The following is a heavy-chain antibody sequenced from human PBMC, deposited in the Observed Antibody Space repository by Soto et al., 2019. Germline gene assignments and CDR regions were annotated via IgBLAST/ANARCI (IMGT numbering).Heavy chain of an antibody. CDR2: IYYSGST. Sequence: SATLSRTGAGCGGTNSSSSYYWGWIKQPPGKGLEWIGSIYYSGSTYYNPSLKSRVTISVDTSKNQFSLKLSSVTAADTAVYYCASWGISYSNLTYYYYVMDVWGQGTTVTVSS. CDR1: GGTNSSSSYY. V-gene: IGHV4-39*01. J-gene: IGHJ6*02. CDR3: ASWGISYSNLTYYYYVMDV. D-gene: IGHD4-4*01.